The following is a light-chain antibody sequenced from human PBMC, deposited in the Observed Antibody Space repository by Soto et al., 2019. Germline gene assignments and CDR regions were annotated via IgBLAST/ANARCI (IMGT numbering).Light chain of an antibody. CDR2: TAS. J-gene: IGKJ5*01. CDR3: QQSSTFPIT. Sequence: DIQMTQSPSSMSASVGDRVTIACRASQAIGTWLAWYQQKPGEAPNPLIYTASSLQLGVPSRFSGSGSGTDFTLTISGLQPEDFATYYCQQSSTFPITFGQGTRLEI. V-gene: IGKV1-12*01. CDR1: QAIGTW.